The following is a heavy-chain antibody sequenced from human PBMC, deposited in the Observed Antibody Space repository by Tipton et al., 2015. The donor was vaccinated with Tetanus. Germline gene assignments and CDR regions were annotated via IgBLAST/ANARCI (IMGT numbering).Heavy chain of an antibody. CDR2: VYSSGST. D-gene: IGHD1-26*01. CDR3: ARDFRERSGTYYSYYYTMDV. CDR1: GGSLNTFY. J-gene: IGHJ6*02. V-gene: IGHV4-4*07. Sequence: LRLSCTVSGGSLNTFYWNWIRQPAGKGLEWIGRVYSSGSTNYTPSLKSRVTMSIDASKNQFSLGLTSVTAADTAVYYCARDFRERSGTYYSYYYTMDVWGQGTTVTVSS.